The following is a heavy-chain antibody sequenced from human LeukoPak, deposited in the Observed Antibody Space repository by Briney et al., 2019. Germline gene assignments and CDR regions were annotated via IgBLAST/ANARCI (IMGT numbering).Heavy chain of an antibody. CDR2: IYYSGST. D-gene: IGHD6-13*01. CDR3: ARSGSGSWGHWFDP. Sequence: SDTLSLTCTVSGGSISSYYWSWIRQPPGKGLEWIGYIYYSGSTNYNPSLKSRVTISVDTSKNQFSLKLSSVTAADTAVYYCARSGSGSWGHWFDPWGQGTLVTVSS. J-gene: IGHJ5*02. V-gene: IGHV4-59*08. CDR1: GGSISSYY.